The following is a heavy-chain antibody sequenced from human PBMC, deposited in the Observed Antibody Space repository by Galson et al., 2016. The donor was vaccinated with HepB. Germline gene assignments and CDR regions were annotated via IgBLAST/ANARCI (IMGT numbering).Heavy chain of an antibody. J-gene: IGHJ4*02. V-gene: IGHV3-30*04. CDR2: TSEDESQK. Sequence: SCAASGFRFRDYPMHWIRQAPGQAPGEGLEWVAVTSEDESQKYVADSVKGRFTISRDNSRSILYLQMNRLRREDTAIYYCARSLSSAWHTFDSWGQGTLVPVSS. CDR1: GFRFRDYP. D-gene: IGHD6-25*01. CDR3: ARSLSSAWHTFDS.